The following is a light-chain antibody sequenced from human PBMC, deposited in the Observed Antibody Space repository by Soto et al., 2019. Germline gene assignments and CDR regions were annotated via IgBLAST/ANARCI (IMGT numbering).Light chain of an antibody. Sequence: DIQMTQSPSPLSASVGDRVTITCRASQGISSWLAWYQQKPGKAPKLLIYKASTLKSGVPSRFSGSGSGTEFTLTISSLQPDDFETYYCQHYNSYSEAFGQGTKVDIK. CDR2: KAS. CDR3: QHYNSYSEA. V-gene: IGKV1-5*03. CDR1: QGISSW. J-gene: IGKJ1*01.